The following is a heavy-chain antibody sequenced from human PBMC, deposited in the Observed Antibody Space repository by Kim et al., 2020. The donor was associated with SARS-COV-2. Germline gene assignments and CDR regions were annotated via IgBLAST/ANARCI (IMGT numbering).Heavy chain of an antibody. CDR1: GFTFDDYA. CDR2: ISWNSDTI. V-gene: IGHV3-9*01. J-gene: IGHJ4*02. Sequence: GGSLRLSCAASGFTFDDYAMHWVRQAPGKGLEWVSGISWNSDTIGYADSVKGRFTISRDNAKNSLYLQMNSLRAEDTALYYCAKVLGSHSGNALGLLDYWGQGTLVTVSS. D-gene: IGHD5-12*01. CDR3: AKVLGSHSGNALGLLDY.